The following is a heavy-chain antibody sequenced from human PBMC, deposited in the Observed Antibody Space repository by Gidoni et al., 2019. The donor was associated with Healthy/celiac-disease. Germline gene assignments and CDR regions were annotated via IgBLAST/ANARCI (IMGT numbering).Heavy chain of an antibody. CDR2: IYSGGST. J-gene: IGHJ4*02. CDR1: GFTVSSNY. CDR3: ARVKTRYCSGGSCPDY. V-gene: IGHV3-66*01. Sequence: EVQLVESGGGLVQPGGSLSLSCAASGFTVSSNYMSWVRQAPGKGLEWVSVIYSGGSTYYADSVKGRFTISRDNSKNTLYLQMNSLRAEDTAVYYCARVKTRYCSGGSCPDYWGQGTLVTVSS. D-gene: IGHD2-15*01.